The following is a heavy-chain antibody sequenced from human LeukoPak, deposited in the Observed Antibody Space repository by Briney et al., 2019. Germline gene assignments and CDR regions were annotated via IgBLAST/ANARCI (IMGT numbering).Heavy chain of an antibody. J-gene: IGHJ4*02. Sequence: GGSLRLSCAASGFTVSSNDMSWVRQAPGKGLECISVIYSGGSTDYADSVKGRLTISRDNSKNTLYLQMNSLRAEDTAVYYCARTIEMATISYFDYWGQGTLVTVSS. CDR1: GFTVSSND. V-gene: IGHV3-53*01. D-gene: IGHD5-24*01. CDR2: IYSGGST. CDR3: ARTIEMATISYFDY.